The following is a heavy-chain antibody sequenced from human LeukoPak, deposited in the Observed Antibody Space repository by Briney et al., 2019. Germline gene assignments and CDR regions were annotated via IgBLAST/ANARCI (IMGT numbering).Heavy chain of an antibody. D-gene: IGHD1-7*01. Sequence: GSLRLSCAASGFTFSSYEMNWVRQAPGKGLEWVSYISSGGSTIYYADSVRGRFTISRDNAKNSLYLQMNSLRAEDTAVYYCARGVRGSTSWNSYYNYFYLDVWGKGTTVTVSS. CDR1: GFTFSSYE. J-gene: IGHJ6*03. CDR2: ISSGGSTI. V-gene: IGHV3-48*03. CDR3: ARGVRGSTSWNSYYNYFYLDV.